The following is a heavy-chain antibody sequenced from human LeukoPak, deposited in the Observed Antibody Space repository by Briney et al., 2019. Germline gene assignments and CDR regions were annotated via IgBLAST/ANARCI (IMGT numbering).Heavy chain of an antibody. V-gene: IGHV3-7*01. CDR1: GFTFSGYW. J-gene: IGHJ4*02. CDR3: ARGTNYYDRSGYFPDY. D-gene: IGHD3-22*01. Sequence: GGSLRLSCAVSGFTFSGYWMSWVRQAPGKGLEWVANIKQDGSEKYYVDSVKGRFTISRDNTKNSLYLQMNSLRAEDTAVYYCARGTNYYDRSGYFPDYWGQGTLVTVSS. CDR2: IKQDGSEK.